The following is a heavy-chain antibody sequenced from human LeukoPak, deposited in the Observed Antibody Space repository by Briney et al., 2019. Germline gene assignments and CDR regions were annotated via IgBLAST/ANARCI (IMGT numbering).Heavy chain of an antibody. CDR1: GFTFSSYS. CDR2: NSSSSSYI. J-gene: IGHJ4*02. D-gene: IGHD5-12*01. V-gene: IGHV3-21*01. CDR3: ARGSSGYDSFDY. Sequence: GGSLRLSCAASGFTFSSYSMNWVRQAPGKGLEWVSSNSSSSSYIYYADSVKGRFTISRDNAKNSLYLQMNSLRAEDTAVYYCARGSSGYDSFDYWGQGTLVTVSS.